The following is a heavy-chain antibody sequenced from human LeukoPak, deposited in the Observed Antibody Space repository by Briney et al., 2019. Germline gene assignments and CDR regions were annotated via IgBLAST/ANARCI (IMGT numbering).Heavy chain of an antibody. Sequence: GGSLRLSCAASGFTFSSYGMHWVRQAPGKGLEGGAFIRYDGSNKYYADSVKGRFTISRDNSKNTLYLQMNSLRAEDTAVYYCARGKEPVAGSLSHFDYWGQGTLVTVSS. D-gene: IGHD6-19*01. J-gene: IGHJ4*02. CDR3: ARGKEPVAGSLSHFDY. CDR1: GFTFSSYG. CDR2: IRYDGSNK. V-gene: IGHV3-30*02.